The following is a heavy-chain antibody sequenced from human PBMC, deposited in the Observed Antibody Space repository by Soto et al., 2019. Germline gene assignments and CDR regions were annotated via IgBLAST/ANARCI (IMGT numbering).Heavy chain of an antibody. CDR1: GFTFDDYA. V-gene: IGHV3-9*01. CDR3: ARGRDGDYDGKWAD. D-gene: IGHD4-17*01. CDR2: ISWNSGSI. J-gene: IGHJ4*02. Sequence: EVQVVESGGGLVQPGGSLRLSCAASGFTFDDYAMHWVRQAPGKGLEWISGISWNSGSIGYADSVKGRFTISRDNAKNTLYLQMNSLRAEDTAVYYCARGRDGDYDGKWADWGQGTLVTVSS.